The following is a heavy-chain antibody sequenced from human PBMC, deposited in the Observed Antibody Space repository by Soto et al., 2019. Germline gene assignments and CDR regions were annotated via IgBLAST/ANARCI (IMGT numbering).Heavy chain of an antibody. Sequence: GEALKLSCKGSGYSFTSYWISWVRQMPGKGLEWMGRIDPSDSYTNYSPSFQGHVTISADKSISTAYLQWSSLKASDTAMYYCARLYYGSGSYPAYYYYYYGMDVWGQGTTVTVSS. V-gene: IGHV5-10-1*01. CDR1: GYSFTSYW. D-gene: IGHD3-10*01. CDR2: IDPSDSYT. CDR3: ARLYYGSGSYPAYYYYYYGMDV. J-gene: IGHJ6*02.